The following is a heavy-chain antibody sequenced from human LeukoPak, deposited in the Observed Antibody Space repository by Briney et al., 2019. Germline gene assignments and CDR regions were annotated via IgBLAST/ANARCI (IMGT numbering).Heavy chain of an antibody. J-gene: IGHJ3*02. V-gene: IGHV3-23*01. D-gene: IGHD5-12*01. CDR1: GFTFSNYA. CDR2: ISGGGGSA. Sequence: PGGSLRLSCAASGFTFSNYAMSWVRQAPGKGLEWVSGISGGGGSAYYADSVKGRFTISRDNSKNTPYLQMNSLRAEDTAVYYCAKFKSGYDGSDAFDIWGQGTMVTVSS. CDR3: AKFKSGYDGSDAFDI.